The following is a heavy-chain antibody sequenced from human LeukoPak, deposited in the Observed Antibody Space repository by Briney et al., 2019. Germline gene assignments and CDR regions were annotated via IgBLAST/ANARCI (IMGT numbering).Heavy chain of an antibody. CDR1: GFTFSNSW. D-gene: IGHD5-12*01. J-gene: IGHJ4*02. V-gene: IGHV3-7*03. Sequence: GGSLRLSCAGSGFTFSNSWMGWVRQAPGKGLEWVANVQHIGGETYYVDSVKGRFTISRDNSKNTLYLQMNSLRAEDTAVYYCAKGRSDIVATDFDYWGQGTLVTVSS. CDR3: AKGRSDIVATDFDY. CDR2: VQHIGGET.